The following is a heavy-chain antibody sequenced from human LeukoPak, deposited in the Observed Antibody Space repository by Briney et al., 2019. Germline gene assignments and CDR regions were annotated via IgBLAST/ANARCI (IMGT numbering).Heavy chain of an antibody. D-gene: IGHD2-21*01. CDR2: MSSSGTYI. V-gene: IGHV3-21*01. J-gene: IGHJ4*02. CDR3: AREQSYSEGIVVVNPPFDY. Sequence: KSGGSLRLSCAACGFTFSSYGMNWVRQAAGKGLEGVSSMSSSGTYIYFADSVKGRFTISRENAKPSLYLQMNSLRAEDTALYYCAREQSYSEGIVVVNPPFDYWGQGTLVTVSS. CDR1: GFTFSSYG.